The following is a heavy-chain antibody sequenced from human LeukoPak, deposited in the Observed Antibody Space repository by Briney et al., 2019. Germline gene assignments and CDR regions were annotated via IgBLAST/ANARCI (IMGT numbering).Heavy chain of an antibody. Sequence: VASVKVSCKASGYTFTGYYMNWVRQAPGQGLEWMGWINPNSGGTNYAQKFQGRVTMTRDTSISTAYMELSRLRSDDTAVYYCARERLRWGGDAFDIWGQGTMVTVSS. CDR3: ARERLRWGGDAFDI. CDR2: INPNSGGT. CDR1: GYTFTGYY. D-gene: IGHD5-12*01. J-gene: IGHJ3*02. V-gene: IGHV1-2*02.